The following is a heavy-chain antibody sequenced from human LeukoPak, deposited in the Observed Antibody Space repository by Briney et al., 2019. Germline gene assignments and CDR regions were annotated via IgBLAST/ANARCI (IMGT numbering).Heavy chain of an antibody. J-gene: IGHJ4*02. CDR3: SRLTKGRYLDYFFDY. V-gene: IGHV4-39*01. Sequence: PSETLSLTCTVSEDSITTTSSYWGWIRQPPGKGLEWIGRIHSDGRTFYNPSLRNRVAISADTSKNQFSLKLTSVTAADTAVYFCSRLTKGRYLDYFFDYWGQGTLVTVSS. D-gene: IGHD3-9*01. CDR1: EDSITTTSSY. CDR2: IHSDGRT.